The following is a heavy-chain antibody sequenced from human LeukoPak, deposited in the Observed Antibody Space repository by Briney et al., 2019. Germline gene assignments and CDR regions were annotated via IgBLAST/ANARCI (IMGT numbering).Heavy chain of an antibody. CDR3: ARSRGYDALVFDY. D-gene: IGHD5-12*01. V-gene: IGHV3-30*03. CDR1: GFTFSSYG. J-gene: IGHJ4*02. CDR2: ISYDGSNK. Sequence: PGGSLRLSCAASGFTFSSYGMHWVRQAPGKGLEWVAVISYDGSNKYYADSVKGRFTISRDNSKNTLYLQMNSLRAEDTAVYYCARSRGYDALVFDYWGQGTLVTVSS.